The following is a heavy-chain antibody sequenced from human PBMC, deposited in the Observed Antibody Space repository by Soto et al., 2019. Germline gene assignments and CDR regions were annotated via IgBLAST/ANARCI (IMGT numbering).Heavy chain of an antibody. Sequence: GGSLRLSCAASGFTFSSYGMHRVRQAPGKGLEWVAVIWCDGSNTYYAAFVMGRFTISWDNCKNTLYLQMNSLRAEDPAVYYCATVPQYSNSIAYYYDMDVWDQVTTVTVSS. V-gene: IGHV3-33*01. CDR1: GFTFSSYG. J-gene: IGHJ6*02. D-gene: IGHD6-6*01. CDR3: ATVPQYSNSIAYYYDMDV. CDR2: IWCDGSNT.